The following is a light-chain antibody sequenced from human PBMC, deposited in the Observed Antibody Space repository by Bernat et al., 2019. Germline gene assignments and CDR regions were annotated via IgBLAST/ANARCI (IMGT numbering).Light chain of an antibody. Sequence: RVTITFRASQGITNDLAWYQQKVGETPKLLIYEASSLQGGVPSRFIGSGSGTDCTLTIISLQCAYFAIYHCKRYYVPSSEFGSVSKVEIQ. CDR3: KRYYVPSSE. CDR2: EAS. J-gene: IGKJ1*01. V-gene: IGKV1-6*01. CDR1: QGITND.